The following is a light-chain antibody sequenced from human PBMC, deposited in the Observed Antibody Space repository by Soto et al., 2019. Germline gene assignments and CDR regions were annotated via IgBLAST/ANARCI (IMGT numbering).Light chain of an antibody. Sequence: QSVLTQPASVSGSPGQSITISCTGTSSGVGNYNFVSWYLQHPGKAPKLMIFEVNKRSSGVTNRFSGSKSGNTASLTISGLQAEDEADYYCCSYAKSGALLFGGGTKVTVL. J-gene: IGLJ2*01. V-gene: IGLV2-23*01. CDR1: SSGVGNYNF. CDR3: CSYAKSGALL. CDR2: EVN.